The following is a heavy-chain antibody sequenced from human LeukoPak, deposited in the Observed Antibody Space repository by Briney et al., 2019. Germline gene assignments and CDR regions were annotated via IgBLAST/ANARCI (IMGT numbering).Heavy chain of an antibody. D-gene: IGHD6-13*01. CDR1: GFTFSSYS. CDR2: ISSSSSYI. CDR3: ARDTAAGQPYAEYFQH. V-gene: IGHV3-21*01. Sequence: GGSLRLSCAASGFTFSSYSMNWVRQAPGKGLEWVSSISSSSSYIYYADSVKGRFTISRDNAKNSLYLQMNSLRAEDTAVYYCARDTAAGQPYAEYFQHWGQGTLVTVSS. J-gene: IGHJ1*01.